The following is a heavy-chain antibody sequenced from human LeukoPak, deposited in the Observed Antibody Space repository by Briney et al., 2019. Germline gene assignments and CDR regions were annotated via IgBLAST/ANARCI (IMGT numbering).Heavy chain of an antibody. CDR3: ARHGTTGTNLNWFDP. V-gene: IGHV4-59*01. CDR2: IYYSGST. Sequence: SETLSLTCAVYGGSFSGYYWSWIRQPPGKGLEWIGYIYYSGSTNYNPSLKSRVTISIDTSKSQFSLKVSSVTAADTAVYYCARHGTTGTNLNWFDPWGQGTLVTVSS. D-gene: IGHD1-1*01. CDR1: GGSFSGYY. J-gene: IGHJ5*02.